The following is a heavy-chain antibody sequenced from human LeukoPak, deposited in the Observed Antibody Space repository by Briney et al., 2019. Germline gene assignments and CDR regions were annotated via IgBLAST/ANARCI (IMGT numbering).Heavy chain of an antibody. CDR3: AKDVVPDSGWDLDY. CDR1: GFSFSSYG. V-gene: IGHV3-NL1*01. CDR2: IYPRGDST. D-gene: IGHD6-19*01. J-gene: IGHJ4*02. Sequence: GGSLRLSCAASGFSFSSYGMHWVRQTPGKGLEWVSSIYPRGDSTFYADSVKGRFTISRDNSKNTLYLQMSSLRTEDTAIYYCAKDVVPDSGWDLDYWGQGTLVTVSS.